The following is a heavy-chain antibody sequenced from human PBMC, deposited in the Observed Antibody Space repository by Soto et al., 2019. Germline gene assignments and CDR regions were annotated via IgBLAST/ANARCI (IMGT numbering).Heavy chain of an antibody. CDR1: GYTFTSYA. Sequence: QVQLVQSGAEEKKPGASVKVSCKASGYTFTSYAMHWVRQAPGQRLEWMGWINAGNGNTKYSQKFQGRVTITRDPAASTAYMEPSSLRSEDTAVYSCARSIVVVTALDYWGQGTLVTVSS. J-gene: IGHJ4*02. D-gene: IGHD2-21*02. CDR2: INAGNGNT. CDR3: ARSIVVVTALDY. V-gene: IGHV1-3*05.